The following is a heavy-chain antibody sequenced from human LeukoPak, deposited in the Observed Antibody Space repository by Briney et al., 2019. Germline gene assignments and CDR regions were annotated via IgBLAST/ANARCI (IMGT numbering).Heavy chain of an antibody. V-gene: IGHV3-30*01. CDR2: ISYDGSKK. CDR3: ASPYSPYTGSNDDFFDY. Sequence: GRSLRLSCSGSGFDFGTYAMHWVRQAPGKGLEWVGVISYDGSKKYYADSVKGRFTISRDNSNNTVYLHVNSLRAEDTSVYYCASPYSPYTGSNDDFFDYWGQGALVTVSS. D-gene: IGHD1-26*01. J-gene: IGHJ4*02. CDR1: GFDFGTYA.